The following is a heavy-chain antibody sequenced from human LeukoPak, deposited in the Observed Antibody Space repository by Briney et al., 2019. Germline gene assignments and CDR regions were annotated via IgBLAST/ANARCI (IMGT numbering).Heavy chain of an antibody. CDR3: ARNRPVYGGVDY. CDR1: GYTFTSYY. Sequence: ASVKVSCKASGYTFTSYYMHWARQAPGQGLEWMGIINPSGGSTSYAQKFQGRVTMTRDTSTSTVYMELSSLRSEDTAVYYCARNRPVYGGVDYWGQGTLVTVSS. CDR2: INPSGGST. J-gene: IGHJ4*02. V-gene: IGHV1-46*01. D-gene: IGHD4-23*01.